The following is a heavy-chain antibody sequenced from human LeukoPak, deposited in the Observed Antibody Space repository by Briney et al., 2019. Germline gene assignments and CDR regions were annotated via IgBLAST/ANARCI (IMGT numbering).Heavy chain of an antibody. CDR2: IYNSGST. CDR3: ARAGTRVGSFDY. CDR1: GGSISSGGYY. V-gene: IGHV4-31*03. J-gene: IGHJ4*02. D-gene: IGHD4-23*01. Sequence: SETLSLTCTVSGGSISSGGYYWSWIRQHPGKGLEWIGYIYNSGSTYYNPSLRSRVNISGDTSKNQFSLNLSSVTAADTAIYYCARAGTRVGSFDYWGQGTLGTISS.